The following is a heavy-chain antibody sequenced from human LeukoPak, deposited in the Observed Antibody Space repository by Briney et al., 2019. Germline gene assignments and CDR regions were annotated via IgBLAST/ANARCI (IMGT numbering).Heavy chain of an antibody. Sequence: SETLSLTCTVSGGSISGSGSFWGWVRQPPGRGLEWIASTYYSRNTYYNPSLKSRVTISVDTSKNQFSLKLSSVTAADTAVYYCARHEEEDGYNAKTFDYWGQGTLVTVSS. CDR2: TYYSRNT. V-gene: IGHV4-39*01. CDR3: ARHEEEDGYNAKTFDY. D-gene: IGHD5-24*01. J-gene: IGHJ4*02. CDR1: GGSISGSGSF.